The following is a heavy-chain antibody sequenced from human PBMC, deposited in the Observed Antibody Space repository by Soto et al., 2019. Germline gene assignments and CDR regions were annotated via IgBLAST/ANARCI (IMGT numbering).Heavy chain of an antibody. J-gene: IGHJ4*02. CDR2: IDTSGHST. V-gene: IGHV3-74*01. D-gene: IGHD6-13*01. Sequence: GESLKISCXASGFVFTNFWMHWVRHVPGKGLVWVARIDTSGHSTNYAESVKGRFTISRDNAKNTVSLQMNSLRVEDTGVYYCAKDSWYFDLWSQGSQVTLSS. CDR1: GFVFTNFW. CDR3: AKDSWYFDL.